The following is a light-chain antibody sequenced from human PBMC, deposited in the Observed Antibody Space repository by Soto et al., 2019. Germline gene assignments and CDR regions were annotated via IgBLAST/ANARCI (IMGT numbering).Light chain of an antibody. V-gene: IGKV1-9*01. CDR2: DAS. CDR1: QAINTY. J-gene: IGKJ4*01. CDR3: QQYDNLPRT. Sequence: DIQLTQSPSFLSASVGDRVTITCRASQAINTYLAWYQQKPGKAPKLLIYDASTLKSGVPSRFSGSGSGTEFSLTISNLQPEDFATYYCQQYDNLPRTFGGGTKVEIK.